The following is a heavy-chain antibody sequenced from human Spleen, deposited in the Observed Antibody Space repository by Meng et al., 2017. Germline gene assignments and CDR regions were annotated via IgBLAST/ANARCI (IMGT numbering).Heavy chain of an antibody. CDR3: ARDRGGTPGAFDY. D-gene: IGHD1-1*01. CDR1: AYPFTSYG. CDR2: ISAHNGNT. V-gene: IGHV1-18*01. J-gene: IGHJ4*02. Sequence: VHVVHSGAEVKKPGASVKFSCRASAYPFTSYGISWVRQAPGQGLEWMGWISAHNGNTNYAQKVQGRVSMTTDTSTSTAYMELRSLRSDDTAVYYCARDRGGTPGAFDYWGQGTLVTVSS.